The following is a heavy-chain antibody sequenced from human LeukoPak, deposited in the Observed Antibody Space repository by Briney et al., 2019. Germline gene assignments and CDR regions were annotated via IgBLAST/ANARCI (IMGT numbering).Heavy chain of an antibody. D-gene: IGHD3-22*01. CDR3: ARHRLDYYDSSGYVWKGYFDY. CDR2: INHSGST. Sequence: SETLSLTCGVYGGSFSGYYWNWLRQSPGKGLEWIGEINHSGSTNYNPSLKSRVTISVDTSKNQFSLKLSSATAADTAVYYCARHRLDYYDSSGYVWKGYFDYWGQGTLVTVSS. V-gene: IGHV4-34*01. CDR1: GGSFSGYY. J-gene: IGHJ4*02.